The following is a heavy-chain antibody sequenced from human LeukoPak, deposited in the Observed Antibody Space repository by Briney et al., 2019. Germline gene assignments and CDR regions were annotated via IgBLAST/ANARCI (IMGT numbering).Heavy chain of an antibody. CDR2: MYYSGST. Sequence: SETLSLTCTVSGGSISSSSYYWGWIRQPPGKGLEWIGTMYYSGSTDYNPSLKSRVTISVDTSKNQFSLKLSSVTAADTAVYYCARYVYYYASGSYYEESRSGFDPWGQGTLVTVSS. CDR3: ARYVYYYASGSYYEESRSGFDP. D-gene: IGHD3-10*01. J-gene: IGHJ5*02. CDR1: GGSISSSSYY. V-gene: IGHV4-39*01.